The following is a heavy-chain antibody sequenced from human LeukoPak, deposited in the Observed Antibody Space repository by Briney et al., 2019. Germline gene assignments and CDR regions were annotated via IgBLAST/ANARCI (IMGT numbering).Heavy chain of an antibody. D-gene: IGHD5-24*01. CDR3: ARHRAEMATITDDTFDM. CDR1: GGSISSYY. CDR2: IYTSGST. Sequence: PSETLSLTCTVSGGSISSYYWSWIRQPAGKGLEWIGRIYTSGSTNYNPSLKSRVTMSVDTSKNQFSLKLSSVTAADTAVYYCARHRAEMATITDDTFDMWGQGTMVTVSS. J-gene: IGHJ3*02. V-gene: IGHV4-4*07.